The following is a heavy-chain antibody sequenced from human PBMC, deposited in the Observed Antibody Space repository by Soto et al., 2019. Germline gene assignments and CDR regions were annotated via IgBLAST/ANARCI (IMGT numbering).Heavy chain of an antibody. CDR2: IYYSGST. V-gene: IGHV4-59*01. Sequence: QVQLQESGPGLVKPSETLSLTCTVSGGSISSYYWSWLRQPPGKGLEWIGDIYYSGSTNYNPSLKGRVTISVDTSKNQFSLKLSSVTAADTAVYYCAREYCSGGSCYSYWGQGTLVTVSS. D-gene: IGHD2-15*01. J-gene: IGHJ4*02. CDR1: GGSISSYY. CDR3: AREYCSGGSCYSY.